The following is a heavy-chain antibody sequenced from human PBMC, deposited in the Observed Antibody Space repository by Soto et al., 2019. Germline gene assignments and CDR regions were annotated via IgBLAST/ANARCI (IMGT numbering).Heavy chain of an antibody. J-gene: IGHJ4*02. CDR3: AKVRGYYDSSGYVPSPYYFDY. D-gene: IGHD3-22*01. CDR2: ISGSGGST. Sequence: EVQLLESGGGLVQPGGSLRLSCAASGFTFSSYAMSWVRQAPGKGLEWVSAISGSGGSTYYADYVKGRFTISRDNSKNTLYLQMNSLRAEDTAVYYCAKVRGYYDSSGYVPSPYYFDYWGQGTLVTVSS. V-gene: IGHV3-23*01. CDR1: GFTFSSYA.